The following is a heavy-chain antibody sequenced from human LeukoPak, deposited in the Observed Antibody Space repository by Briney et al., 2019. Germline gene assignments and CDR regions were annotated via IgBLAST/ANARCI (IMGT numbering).Heavy chain of an antibody. V-gene: IGHV4-4*02. J-gene: IGHJ4*02. CDR3: ARGPPALLRVIYIMSAYYFDY. CDR2: INHSGST. D-gene: IGHD1-26*01. CDR1: GGSISSSSGNC. Sequence: SSEALSLTCAVSGGSISSSSGNCWTWVRQPPGKGLEWIGEINHSGSTNYNPSLKSRVTISVDTSKNQFSLKLSSVTAADTAVYYCARGPPALLRVIYIMSAYYFDYWGQGTLVTVSS.